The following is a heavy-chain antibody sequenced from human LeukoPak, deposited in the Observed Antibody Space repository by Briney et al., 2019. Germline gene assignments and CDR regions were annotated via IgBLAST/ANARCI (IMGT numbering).Heavy chain of an antibody. V-gene: IGHV3-9*01. CDR2: ISWNSGSI. CDR1: GFTFSSYA. CDR3: AKDRYFDY. J-gene: IGHJ4*02. Sequence: GGSLRLSCAASGFTFSSYAMHWVRQAPGKGLEWVSGISWNSGSIGYADSVKGRFTISRDNAKNSLYLQMNSLRAEDTALYYCAKDRYFDYWGQGTLVTVSS.